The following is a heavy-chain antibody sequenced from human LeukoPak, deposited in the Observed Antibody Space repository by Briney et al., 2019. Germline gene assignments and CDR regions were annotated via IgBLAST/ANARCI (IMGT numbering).Heavy chain of an antibody. Sequence: PSETLSLTCTVSGASVNSKTYYWTWIRQPAGKGLEWIGRIYSTGSTTYNPSLKSRVTMSIDASKNQFSLTLTSVTAADTALYYCARDGHSNGWTFFDSWGQGTLVTVSS. D-gene: IGHD6-19*01. V-gene: IGHV4-61*02. CDR1: GASVNSKTYY. CDR2: IYSTGST. CDR3: ARDGHSNGWTFFDS. J-gene: IGHJ4*02.